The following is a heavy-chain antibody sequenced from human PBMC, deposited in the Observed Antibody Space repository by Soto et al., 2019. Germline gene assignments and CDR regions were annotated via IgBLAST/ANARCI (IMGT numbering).Heavy chain of an antibody. J-gene: IGHJ6*03. V-gene: IGHV4-34*01. CDR3: ARGKYCSSTSCLYYYYYHMDV. D-gene: IGHD2-2*01. Sequence: SETLSLTCAVYGGSFSGYYWSWIRQPPGKGLEWIGEINHSGSTNYNPSLKSRVTISVDTSKNQFSLKLSSVTAADTAVYYCARGKYCSSTSCLYYYYYHMDVWGKGTTVTVSS. CDR2: INHSGST. CDR1: GGSFSGYY.